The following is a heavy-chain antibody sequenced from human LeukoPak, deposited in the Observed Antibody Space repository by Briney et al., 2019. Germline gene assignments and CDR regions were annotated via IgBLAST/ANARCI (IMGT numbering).Heavy chain of an antibody. D-gene: IGHD3-3*02. CDR3: ARLGGSHIWSGSGGYFDY. J-gene: IGHJ4*02. CDR2: IYTSGST. Sequence: SETLSLTCTVSGGSISSYYWSWIRQPAGKGLEWIRRIYTSGSTNYNPSLKSRVTMSVDTSKNQFSLKLSSVTAADTAVYYCARLGGSHIWSGSGGYFDYWGQGTLVTVSS. V-gene: IGHV4-4*07. CDR1: GGSISSYY.